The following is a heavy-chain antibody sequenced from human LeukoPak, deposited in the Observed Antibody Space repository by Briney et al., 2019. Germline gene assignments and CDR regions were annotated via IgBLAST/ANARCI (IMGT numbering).Heavy chain of an antibody. J-gene: IGHJ4*02. D-gene: IGHD5-18*01. CDR2: IYYSGST. CDR3: ARVDTAMATGAYYFDY. CDR1: GGSISSSSYY. V-gene: IGHV4-39*01. Sequence: SQTLSLTCTVSGGSISSSSYYWGWIRQPPGKGLEWIGSIYYSGSTYYNPSLKSRVTISVDTSKNQFSLKLSSVTAADTAVYYCARVDTAMATGAYYFDYWGQGTLVTVSS.